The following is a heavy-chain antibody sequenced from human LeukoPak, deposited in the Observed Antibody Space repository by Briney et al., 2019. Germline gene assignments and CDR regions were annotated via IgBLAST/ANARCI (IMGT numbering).Heavy chain of an antibody. Sequence: SETLSLTCTVSGGSISSGSYYWSWIRQPAGKGLEWIGRIYTSGSTNHNPSLKSRVTISVDTSKNQFSLKLSSVTAADTAVYYCAGTMGPFDYWGQGTLVTVSS. D-gene: IGHD1-26*01. CDR3: AGTMGPFDY. CDR1: GGSISSGSYY. CDR2: IYTSGST. J-gene: IGHJ4*02. V-gene: IGHV4-61*02.